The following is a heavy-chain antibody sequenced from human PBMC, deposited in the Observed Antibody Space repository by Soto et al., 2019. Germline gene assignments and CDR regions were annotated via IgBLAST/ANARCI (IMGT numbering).Heavy chain of an antibody. V-gene: IGHV3-23*01. CDR2: ISGGGDIT. CDR1: GFTFNSFS. Sequence: EVQLLESGGGLVQPGGSLRLSCAASGFTFNSFSMSWVRQAPGKGLEWVAAISGGGDITYYADSVKGRFTISRDNSKNTLYLQMNSLTAEDTAVYYCAKRTIFGVSRLFDYWGQGILVTVSS. D-gene: IGHD3-3*01. J-gene: IGHJ4*02. CDR3: AKRTIFGVSRLFDY.